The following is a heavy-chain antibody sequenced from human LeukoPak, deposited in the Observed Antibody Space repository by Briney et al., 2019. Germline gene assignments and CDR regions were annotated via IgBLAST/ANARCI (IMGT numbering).Heavy chain of an antibody. D-gene: IGHD3-10*02. Sequence: GGSLRLSCAASGFTFSSYSMNWVRQAPGKGLEWVSSISSSSTYIYYTDSVKGRFTISRDNAKNSLYLQMNSLRAEDTAVYYCAELGITMIGGVWGKGTTVTISS. CDR3: AELGITMIGGV. V-gene: IGHV3-21*01. CDR2: ISSSSTYI. J-gene: IGHJ6*04. CDR1: GFTFSSYS.